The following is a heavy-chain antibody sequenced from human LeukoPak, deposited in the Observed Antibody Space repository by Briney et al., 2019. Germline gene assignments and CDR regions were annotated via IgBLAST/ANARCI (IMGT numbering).Heavy chain of an antibody. J-gene: IGHJ1*01. CDR3: ARGSRYSSGWYPPPHAEYFQH. Sequence: SETLSLTCTVSGGSISSGSYYWSWIRQPPGKGLEWIGEINHSGSTNYNPSLKSRVTISVDTSKNQFSLKLSSVTAADTAVYYCARGSRYSSGWYPPPHAEYFQHWGQGTLVTVSS. D-gene: IGHD6-19*01. CDR1: GGSISSGSYY. CDR2: INHSGST. V-gene: IGHV4-39*07.